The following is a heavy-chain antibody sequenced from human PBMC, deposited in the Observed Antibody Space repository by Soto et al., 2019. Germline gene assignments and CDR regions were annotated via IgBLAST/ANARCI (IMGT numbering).Heavy chain of an antibody. Sequence: QVQLVESGGGVVQPGRFLRLSCAASGFTFSSYGMHWVRQAPGKGLEWVAVIWYDGSNKYYADSVKGRFTISRDNSKNTLYLQMNSLRAEDTAVYYCATYCSGGSCYSGYYYYGMDVWGQGTTVTVSS. J-gene: IGHJ6*02. CDR1: GFTFSSYG. CDR2: IWYDGSNK. CDR3: ATYCSGGSCYSGYYYYGMDV. D-gene: IGHD2-15*01. V-gene: IGHV3-33*01.